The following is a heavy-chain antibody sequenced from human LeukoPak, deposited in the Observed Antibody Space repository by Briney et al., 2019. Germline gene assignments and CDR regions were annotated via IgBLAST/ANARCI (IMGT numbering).Heavy chain of an antibody. V-gene: IGHV4-39*07. Sequence: SETLSLTCTVSGGSISSITYYWGWIRQPPGKGLEWVGHMYYRGNTFYNPSLKSRVTISVDTSKNQFSLKLRSVTAADTAVYFCARLYGNYQNYFDYWGQGTLVTVSS. D-gene: IGHD1-7*01. CDR2: MYYRGNT. CDR3: ARLYGNYQNYFDY. CDR1: GGSISSITYY. J-gene: IGHJ4*02.